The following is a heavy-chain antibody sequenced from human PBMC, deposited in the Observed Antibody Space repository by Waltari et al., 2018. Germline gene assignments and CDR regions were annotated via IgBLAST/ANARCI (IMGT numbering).Heavy chain of an antibody. CDR2: IIPIFGTA. CDR3: ARDLRDAPYYFDY. V-gene: IGHV1-69*06. Sequence: QVQLVQSGAEVKKPGSSVKVSCKASGGTFSSYAISWVRQAPGQGLEWMGGIIPIFGTANYAQKLQGRVTITADTSTSTAYMELRSLRSDDTAVYACARDLRDAPYYFDYWGQGTLVTVSS. J-gene: IGHJ4*02. CDR1: GGTFSSYA.